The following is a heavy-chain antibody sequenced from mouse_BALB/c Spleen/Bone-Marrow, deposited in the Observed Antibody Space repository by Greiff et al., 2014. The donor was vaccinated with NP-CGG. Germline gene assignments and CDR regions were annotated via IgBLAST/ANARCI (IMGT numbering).Heavy chain of an antibody. CDR2: IDPANGNT. J-gene: IGHJ3*01. CDR1: GFNIKDTY. V-gene: IGHV14-3*02. Sequence: VQLQQSGAELVKPGASVKLSCTASGFNIKDTYMHXVKQRPEQGLEWIGRIDPANGNTKYDPKFQGKATITADTSSNTAYLQXXXLTSEDTAVYYCAIYYYGSSGFAYWGQGTLVTVSA. D-gene: IGHD1-1*01. CDR3: AIYYYGSSGFAY.